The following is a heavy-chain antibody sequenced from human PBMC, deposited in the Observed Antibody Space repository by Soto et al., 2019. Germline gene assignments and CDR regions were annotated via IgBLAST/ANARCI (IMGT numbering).Heavy chain of an antibody. CDR2: VSFDGKVT. J-gene: IGHJ4*02. V-gene: IGHV3-30*04. CDR3: AREPYGDSQYFDY. D-gene: IGHD2-21*02. Sequence: QVQLVESGGGMAQAATSLRLSCTGAGFTFKSLSLHWVRQGPDKGLEWVAVVSFDGKVTYYADSVKGRFTVSRDISKNTIYLQANSLRPEDTAVYYCAREPYGDSQYFDYWGQGTPVTVSS. CDR1: GFTFKSLS.